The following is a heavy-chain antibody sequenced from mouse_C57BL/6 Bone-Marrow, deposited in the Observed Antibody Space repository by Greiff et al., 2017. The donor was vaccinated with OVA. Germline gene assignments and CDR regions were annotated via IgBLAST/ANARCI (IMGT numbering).Heavy chain of an antibody. CDR2: ISDGGSYT. CDR3: ARSSYWYFDV. V-gene: IGHV5-4*03. CDR1: GFTFSSYA. J-gene: IGHJ1*03. Sequence: DVMLVESGGGLVKPGGSLKLSCAASGFTFSSYAMSWVRQTPEKRLEWVATISDGGSYTYYPDNVKGRFTISRDNAKNNLYLQMSHLKSEDTAMYYCARSSYWYFDVWGTGTTVTVSS.